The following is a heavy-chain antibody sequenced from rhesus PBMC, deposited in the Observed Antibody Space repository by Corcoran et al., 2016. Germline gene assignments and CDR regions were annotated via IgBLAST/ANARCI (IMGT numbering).Heavy chain of an antibody. CDR2: INPSNGNT. Sequence: QVQLVQSGAEVKKPGASVKLSGKASGYTFTSYYINWVRQAPGQVLEWRELINPSNGNTGYAQKFQGIVTMTRHTSTSTAYMELSSLRSEDTAVYYCTTELGGSKYNSLDVWGRGVLVTVSS. D-gene: IGHD4-29*01. CDR1: GYTFTSYY. V-gene: IGHV1S9*01. CDR3: TTELGGSKYNSLDV. J-gene: IGHJ5-2*02.